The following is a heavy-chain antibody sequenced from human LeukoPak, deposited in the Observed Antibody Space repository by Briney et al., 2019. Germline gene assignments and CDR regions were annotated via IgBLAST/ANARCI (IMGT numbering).Heavy chain of an antibody. CDR1: GFTFSSYA. Sequence: GGSLRLSCAASGFTFSSYAMSWVRQAPGKGLGWVSAISGSGGSTYYADSVKGRFTISRDNSKNTLYLQMNSLRAEDTAVYYCAKWAGGYYDSSGYYFGYWGQGTLVTVSS. CDR2: ISGSGGST. CDR3: AKWAGGYYDSSGYYFGY. D-gene: IGHD3-22*01. J-gene: IGHJ4*02. V-gene: IGHV3-23*01.